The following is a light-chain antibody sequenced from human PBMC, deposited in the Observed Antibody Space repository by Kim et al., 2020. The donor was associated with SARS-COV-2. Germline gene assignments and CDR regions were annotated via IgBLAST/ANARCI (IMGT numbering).Light chain of an antibody. CDR1: NSDIGKYNT. Sequence: GQSITISCTGGNSDIGKYNTVAWHQQHPGKTPKLILFHVCSRPSWISNRFSGSKSGNTASLTISGLQPDDEADYYCSSYISSTSLVFGGGTKVTVL. J-gene: IGLJ2*01. CDR3: SSYISSTSLV. CDR2: HVC. V-gene: IGLV2-14*03.